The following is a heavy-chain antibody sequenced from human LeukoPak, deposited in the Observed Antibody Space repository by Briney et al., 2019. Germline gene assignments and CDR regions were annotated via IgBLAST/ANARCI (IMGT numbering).Heavy chain of an antibody. CDR2: INPNSGDT. Sequence: ASVKVSCKASGYTFTGYYMHWVRQAPGQGLEWMGWINPNSGDTNYAQKVQGRVSMTRDTSISTAYMELSRLRSDDTAVYYCARVTGVRNLYYDSRRGWFDPWGQGTLVTVSS. J-gene: IGHJ5*02. CDR3: ARVTGVRNLYYDSRRGWFDP. D-gene: IGHD3-22*01. CDR1: GYTFTGYY. V-gene: IGHV1-2*02.